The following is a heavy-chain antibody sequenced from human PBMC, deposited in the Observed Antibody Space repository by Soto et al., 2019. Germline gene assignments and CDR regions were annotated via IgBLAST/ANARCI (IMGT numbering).Heavy chain of an antibody. CDR1: VFIFSNYG. Sequence: GWSLRLSCASSVFIFSNYGMHWVRQAPGKGLEWVALIYFDGSYENYADSVKGRFTISRDNSKSTLWLQMNSLRVEDTAVYYCAKSGGGGYDSNNDPSSGLLMGPSWGQGTLVSVGS. CDR3: AKSGGGGYDSNNDPSSGLLMGPS. V-gene: IGHV3-33*03. D-gene: IGHD3-22*01. J-gene: IGHJ4*02. CDR2: IYFDGSYE.